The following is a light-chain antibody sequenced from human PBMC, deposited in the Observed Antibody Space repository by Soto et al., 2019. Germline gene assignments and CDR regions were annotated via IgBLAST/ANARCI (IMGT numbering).Light chain of an antibody. V-gene: IGLV2-14*01. CDR1: SSDVGGYNY. CDR2: DVS. Sequence: QSALTQPASVSGSPGQSITISCTGTSSDVGGYNYVSWYQQHPGKAPKLMIYDVSNRPSGVSNRFSGSKSGNTASLTISWLQADDDADYYCSSYTSSSTLVFGGGTKLTVL. CDR3: SSYTSSSTLV. J-gene: IGLJ2*01.